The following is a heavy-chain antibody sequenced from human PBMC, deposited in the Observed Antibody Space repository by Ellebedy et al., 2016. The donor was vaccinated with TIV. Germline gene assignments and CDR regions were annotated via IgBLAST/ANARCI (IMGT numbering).Heavy chain of an antibody. J-gene: IGHJ4*02. D-gene: IGHD3-9*01. Sequence: GGSLRLSCVASGFTLSGYYMHWVRQVPGKGLVWVARINTDGSSTSYADSVKGRFTISRDNAKKTLYLEMSGLRSDDTAAYYCARESVRYFDWNYWGQGTLVAV. CDR3: ARESVRYFDWNY. V-gene: IGHV3-74*01. CDR2: INTDGSST. CDR1: GFTLSGYY.